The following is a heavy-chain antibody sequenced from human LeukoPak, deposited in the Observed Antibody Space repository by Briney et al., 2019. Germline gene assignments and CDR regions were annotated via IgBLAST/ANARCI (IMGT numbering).Heavy chain of an antibody. Sequence: GGSLRLSCTAFGFTFCENAMIGFRQSPGKGLEGVSLIRSKAHGGTTEYAASVMGRFTRARDDSKHIAYLQMNSLETEDTAVYYCSRVERSSINNYYYYMAVWGKGTSVTVSS. CDR2: IRSKAHGGTT. J-gene: IGHJ6*03. CDR1: GFTFCENA. D-gene: IGHD2-2*01. CDR3: SRVERSSINNYYYYMAV. V-gene: IGHV3-49*03.